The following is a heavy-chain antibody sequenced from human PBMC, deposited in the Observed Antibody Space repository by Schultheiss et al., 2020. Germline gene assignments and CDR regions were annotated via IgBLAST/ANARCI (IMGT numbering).Heavy chain of an antibody. V-gene: IGHV3-48*02. CDR1: GFNFNFYS. Sequence: GGSLRLSCVASGFNFNFYSMNWVRQAPGKGLEWVSYISSTSSTMYYADSVKGRFTISRDNAKNSLYLQMNSLRDGDTAVYYCARGEEGSYYYSYMDVWGKGTTVTGSS. J-gene: IGHJ6*03. CDR2: ISSTSSTM. CDR3: ARGEEGSYYYSYMDV. D-gene: IGHD3-10*01.